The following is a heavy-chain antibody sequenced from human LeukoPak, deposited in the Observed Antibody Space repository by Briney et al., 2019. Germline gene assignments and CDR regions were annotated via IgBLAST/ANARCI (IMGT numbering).Heavy chain of an antibody. J-gene: IGHJ4*02. CDR2: ISGSGGST. V-gene: IGHV3-23*01. CDR3: VKGGQRYDFWRFDY. Sequence: PGGSLRLSCAVSGGSFSDYAMNWVRLAPGTGLQWVCSISGSGGSTYYADSVKGRFSISRDNSKNTLSLQMNSLRAEDTALYYCVKGGQRYDFWRFDYWGQGTVVTVSS. D-gene: IGHD3-3*01. CDR1: GGSFSDYA.